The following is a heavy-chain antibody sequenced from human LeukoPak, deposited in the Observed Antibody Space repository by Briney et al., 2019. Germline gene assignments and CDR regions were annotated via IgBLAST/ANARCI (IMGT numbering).Heavy chain of an antibody. D-gene: IGHD3-3*01. CDR3: TRPYYDFWSGYADNWFDH. Sequence: GASVKVSCKASGYTFTGYYMYWVRQAPGQGREWMGWINPNSGGTNYAQKFQGRVTMTRDTSISTAYMELSRLRSDDTAVYYCTRPYYDFWSGYADNWFDHWGQGTLVTVSS. J-gene: IGHJ5*02. CDR2: INPNSGGT. CDR1: GYTFTGYY. V-gene: IGHV1-2*02.